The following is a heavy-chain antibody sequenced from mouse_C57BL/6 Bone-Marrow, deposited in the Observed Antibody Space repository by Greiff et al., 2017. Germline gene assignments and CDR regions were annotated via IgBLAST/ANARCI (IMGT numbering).Heavy chain of an antibody. CDR3: ARWQIYYDDDEGMDY. CDR1: GYTFTDYY. CDR2: INPNNGGT. D-gene: IGHD2-4*01. J-gene: IGHJ4*01. V-gene: IGHV1-26*01. Sequence: EVQLQQSGPELVKPGASVKISCKASGYTFTDYYMNWVKQSHGKSLEWIGDINPNNGGTSYNQKFKGKATLTVDKSSSTAYMELRSLTSDDSAVYYCARWQIYYDDDEGMDYWGQGTSVTVSS.